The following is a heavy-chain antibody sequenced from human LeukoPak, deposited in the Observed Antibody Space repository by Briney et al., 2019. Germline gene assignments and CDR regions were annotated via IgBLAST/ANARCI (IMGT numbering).Heavy chain of an antibody. J-gene: IGHJ5*02. CDR2: IYTSGST. CDR3: ARGYSASWYGWFDP. V-gene: IGHV4-61*02. Sequence: SETLSLTCTVSGGSISSGSYYWRWIRQPAGKGLEWIGRIYTSGSTNYHPSLKSPITISVDTSRNPFSLKLSSVTAADTAVYYCARGYSASWYGWFDPWGQGTLVTVSS. CDR1: GGSISSGSYY. D-gene: IGHD6-13*01.